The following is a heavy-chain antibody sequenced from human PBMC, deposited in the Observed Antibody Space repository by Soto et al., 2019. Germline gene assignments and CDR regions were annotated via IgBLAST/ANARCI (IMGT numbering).Heavy chain of an antibody. Sequence: QVQLQQCGAGLLKPSETMSLTCAVYGGSLSGYYWSWIRQPPGKGLEWIGEINHGGSTNYNPSLTSRVTLSVDTSKNQFSLNLASVTAADTAVDYCARRPDGFDYCSQGTLVTVSS. V-gene: IGHV4-34*01. CDR2: INHGGST. CDR3: ARRPDGFDY. J-gene: IGHJ4*02. CDR1: GGSLSGYY.